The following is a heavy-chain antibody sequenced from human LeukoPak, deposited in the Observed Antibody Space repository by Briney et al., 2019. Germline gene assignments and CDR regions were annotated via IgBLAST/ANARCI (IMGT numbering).Heavy chain of an antibody. V-gene: IGHV3-30*04. CDR3: ARVIGWDEPFDI. J-gene: IGHJ3*02. CDR2: ISYDGSYK. CDR1: GFTFSTYT. Sequence: GGSLRLSCAASGFTFSTYTIHWVRQAPGKGLEWVAVISYDGSYKYYADSVKGRFTISRDNAKNTLYLQMNSLRAEDTAVYYCARVIGWDEPFDIWGQGTMVTVSS. D-gene: IGHD1-26*01.